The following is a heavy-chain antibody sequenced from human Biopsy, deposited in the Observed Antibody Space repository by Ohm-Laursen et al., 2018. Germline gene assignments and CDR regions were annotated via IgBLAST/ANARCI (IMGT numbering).Heavy chain of an antibody. J-gene: IGHJ5*02. CDR2: ISANGATS. V-gene: IGHV3-23*01. CDR1: GFTYTTFA. CDR3: AKGGSITIFGVVINNCFDP. Sequence: SLRLSCAASGFTYTTFAMSWVRQAPGKGPEWVSTISANGATSYYADSVKGRFTTSGDNSKNTLYLQMNSVRADDTAIYYCAKGGSITIFGVVINNCFDPWGQGTRVTVSS. D-gene: IGHD3-3*01.